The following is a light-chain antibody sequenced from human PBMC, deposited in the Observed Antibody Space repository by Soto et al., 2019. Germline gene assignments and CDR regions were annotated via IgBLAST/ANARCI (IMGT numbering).Light chain of an antibody. CDR3: HQSSSTPLT. V-gene: IGKV1-39*01. Sequence: DVQMTQSPSSLSASVGDSVTITCRASQSVFNHLSWFQQRPGKGPKLLIYDASSLHAGVPLRFSGSGYGTDFTLTISTVQPEDSAIYYCHQSSSTPLTFGGGTRVELK. J-gene: IGKJ4*01. CDR2: DAS. CDR1: QSVFNH.